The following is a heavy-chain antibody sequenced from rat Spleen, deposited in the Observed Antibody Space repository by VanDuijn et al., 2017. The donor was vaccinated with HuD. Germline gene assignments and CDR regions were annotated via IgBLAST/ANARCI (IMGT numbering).Heavy chain of an antibody. Sequence: EVQLVESGGGLVQPGRSLKLSCAASGFIFSTNDMAWVRQAPTKGLEWIASISTGGGNTYYRDSVKGRFTISRDKAKSTLYLQMDSLRSEDTATYYCARPYFDYWGQGVMVTVSS. CDR2: ISTGGGNT. J-gene: IGHJ2*01. CDR1: GFIFSTND. CDR3: ARPYFDY. V-gene: IGHV5-25*01.